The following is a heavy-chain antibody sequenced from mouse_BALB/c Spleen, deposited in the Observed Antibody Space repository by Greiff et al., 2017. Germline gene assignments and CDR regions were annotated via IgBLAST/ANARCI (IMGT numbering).Heavy chain of an antibody. Sequence: QVQLQQPGAELVNPGASVKMSCKASGYTFTSYWMHWVKQRPGQGLEWIGVIDPSDSYTSYNQKFKGKATLTVDTSSSTAYMQLSSLTSEDSAVYYCTRITGPYYAMDYWGQGTSVTVSS. CDR1: GYTFTSYW. D-gene: IGHD4-1*01. CDR3: TRITGPYYAMDY. V-gene: IGHV1S127*01. CDR2: IDPSDSYT. J-gene: IGHJ4*01.